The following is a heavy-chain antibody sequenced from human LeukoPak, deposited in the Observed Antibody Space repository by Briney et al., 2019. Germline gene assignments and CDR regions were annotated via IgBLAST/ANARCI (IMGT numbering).Heavy chain of an antibody. CDR3: ARFSYYYGSGSYYRRETTFDP. J-gene: IGHJ5*02. V-gene: IGHV1-8*01. Sequence: ASVKVSCKASGYTFTSYDINWVRQATGRGLEWMGWMNPNSGNTGYAQKFQGRVTMTRNTSISTAYMELSSLRSEDTAVYYCARFSYYYGSGSYYRRETTFDPWGQGTLVTVSS. D-gene: IGHD3-10*01. CDR2: MNPNSGNT. CDR1: GYTFTSYD.